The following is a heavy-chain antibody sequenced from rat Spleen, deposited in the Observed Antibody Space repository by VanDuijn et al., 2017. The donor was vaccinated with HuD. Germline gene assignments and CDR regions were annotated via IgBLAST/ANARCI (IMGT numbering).Heavy chain of an antibody. CDR3: ARKVFIADWYFDF. V-gene: IGHV2-16*01. J-gene: IGHJ1*01. CDR2: IWSGGST. CDR1: GFSLTNYG. Sequence: QVQLKESGPGLVQPSQTLSLTCTVSGFSLTNYGVSWVRQPPGKGLEWIGAIWSGGSTDYNSALKSRLSVSRDTSKSQVLLKMNSLQTEDTAMYFCARKVFIADWYFDFWGPGTMVTVSS. D-gene: IGHD1-1*01.